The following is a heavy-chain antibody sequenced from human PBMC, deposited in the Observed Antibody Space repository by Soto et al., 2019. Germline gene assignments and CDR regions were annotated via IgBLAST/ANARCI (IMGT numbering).Heavy chain of an antibody. Sequence: QVQLVQSGAEVKKPGSSVKVSCKASGGTFSIYAISGVRQAPGQGLEWMGWIIPIFGTANYAQKFQGRVTITADESTSTAHMARSSLRYEDTAVNYCVKPREYSYGCFDYWGQGTLVTVAS. CDR2: IIPIFGTA. V-gene: IGHV1-69*12. D-gene: IGHD5-18*01. CDR3: VKPREYSYGCFDY. J-gene: IGHJ4*02. CDR1: GGTFSIYA.